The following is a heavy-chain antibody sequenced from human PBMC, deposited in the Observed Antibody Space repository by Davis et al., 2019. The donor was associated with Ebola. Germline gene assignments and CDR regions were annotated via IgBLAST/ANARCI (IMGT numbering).Heavy chain of an antibody. Sequence: AASVKVSCKASAYTFTSYAMHCVRQAPGQRLEWMGWINAGNGNTKYSQKFQGRVTITRNTSASTDYMELSSLRSEDTAVYYCARGSSKADYYYGMDVWGQGTTVTVSS. D-gene: IGHD6-6*01. V-gene: IGHV1-3*01. J-gene: IGHJ6*02. CDR1: AYTFTSYA. CDR3: ARGSSKADYYYGMDV. CDR2: INAGNGNT.